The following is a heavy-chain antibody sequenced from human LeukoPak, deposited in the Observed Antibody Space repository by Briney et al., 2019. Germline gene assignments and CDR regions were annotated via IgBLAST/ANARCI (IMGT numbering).Heavy chain of an antibody. Sequence: PGGSLRLSCAASGFIFSDHFMAWVRQAPGKGLEWVALIKIDGRTYYPDSVKGRFPVSRDISRSMVYLQMNNLRVDDTAVYYCARHDYLGDWGQGTLVTVSS. CDR3: ARHDYLGD. J-gene: IGHJ4*02. CDR2: IKIDGRT. CDR1: GFIFSDHF. V-gene: IGHV3-53*01.